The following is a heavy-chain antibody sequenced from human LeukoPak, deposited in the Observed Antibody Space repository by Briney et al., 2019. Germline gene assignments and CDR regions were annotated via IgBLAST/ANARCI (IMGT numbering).Heavy chain of an antibody. Sequence: GSSVKVSCKASGYTFTSYDINWVRQATGQGLEWMGWMNPNSGNTGYAQKFQGRVTMTRNTSISTAYMELSSLRPEDTAVYYCARHIGYHDSSGYRSGAFDIWGQGTMVTVSS. V-gene: IGHV1-8*01. CDR1: GYTFTSYD. J-gene: IGHJ3*02. CDR2: MNPNSGNT. D-gene: IGHD3-22*01. CDR3: ARHIGYHDSSGYRSGAFDI.